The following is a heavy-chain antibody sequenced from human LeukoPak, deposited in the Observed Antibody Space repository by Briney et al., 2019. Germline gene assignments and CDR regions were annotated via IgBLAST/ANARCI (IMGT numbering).Heavy chain of an antibody. CDR3: AREGGFYRPLDY. CDR2: VHLDGRT. J-gene: IGHJ4*02. V-gene: IGHV4-4*02. D-gene: IGHD3-3*01. Sequence: SETLSLTCGVSGGSITSTNWWTWVRPPPGKGLEWIGEVHLDGRTNYNPSLKSRLIMSVDLPENHISLKLTSVTAADTAVYYCAREGGFYRPLDYSGQGTLVTVSS. CDR1: GGSITSTNW.